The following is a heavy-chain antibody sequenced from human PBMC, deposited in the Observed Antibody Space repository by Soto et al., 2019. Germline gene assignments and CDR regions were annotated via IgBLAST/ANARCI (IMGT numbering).Heavy chain of an antibody. CDR2: IIPIFGTA. V-gene: IGHV1-69*13. J-gene: IGHJ4*02. D-gene: IGHD2-2*02. CDR3: AVGYCSSTSCYTGQDY. CDR1: GGTFSSYS. Sequence: SVKVPCKASGGTFSSYSISWVRQAPGQGLEWMGGIIPIFGTANYAQKFQGRVTITADESTSTAYMELSSLRSEDTAVYYCAVGYCSSTSCYTGQDYWGQGTLVTVSS.